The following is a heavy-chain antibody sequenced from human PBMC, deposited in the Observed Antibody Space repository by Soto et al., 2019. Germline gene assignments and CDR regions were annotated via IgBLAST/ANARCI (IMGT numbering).Heavy chain of an antibody. J-gene: IGHJ6*02. V-gene: IGHV1-69*01. CDR2: IIPIFGTA. CDR3: ARVWSDSTDRTENYYYYGMDV. Sequence: QVQLVQSGAEVKKPGSSVKVSCKASGGTFSSYAISWVRQAPGQGLEWMGGIIPIFGTANYAQKFQGRVTITADESTSTAYMELSSLRSEDTAVYYCARVWSDSTDRTENYYYYGMDVWGQGTTVTVSS. D-gene: IGHD2-8*02. CDR1: GGTFSSYA.